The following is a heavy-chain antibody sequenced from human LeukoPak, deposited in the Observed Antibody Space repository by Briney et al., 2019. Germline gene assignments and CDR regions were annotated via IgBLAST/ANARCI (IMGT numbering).Heavy chain of an antibody. CDR1: GFTFSSYA. V-gene: IGHV3-30*01. CDR2: ISYDGSNK. Sequence: GRSLRLSCAASGFTFSSYAMHWVRQAPGKGLEWVAVISYDGSNKYYADSVKGRFTISRDNSKNTLYLQMNSLRAEDTAVYYCARGVYAIASYYYYYMDVWGKGTTVTVSS. D-gene: IGHD2-8*01. J-gene: IGHJ6*03. CDR3: ARGVYAIASYYYYYMDV.